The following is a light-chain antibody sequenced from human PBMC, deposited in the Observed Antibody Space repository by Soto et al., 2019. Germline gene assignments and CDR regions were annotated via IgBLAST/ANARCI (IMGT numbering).Light chain of an antibody. V-gene: IGLV2-11*01. CDR3: CSYVGSNNLV. CDR1: SSDVDDYRY. CDR2: DGT. Sequence: QSALAQPRSVSGSPGQLLTISCTGTSSDVDDYRYVSWYQQYPGKAPKLVIYDGTKRPSGVPDRSSGSNSGNTASLTISGLQAEDEADYYGCSYVGSNNLVFGTGTKVTVL. J-gene: IGLJ1*01.